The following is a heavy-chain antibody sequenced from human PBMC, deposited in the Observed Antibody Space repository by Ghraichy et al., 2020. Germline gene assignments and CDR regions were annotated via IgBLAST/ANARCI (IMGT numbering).Heavy chain of an antibody. CDR1: GDSVSSNSAA. CDR2: TYYRSKWYN. D-gene: IGHD1-26*01. J-gene: IGHJ4*02. Sequence: SQTLSLTCAISGDSVSSNSAAWNWIRQSPSRGLEWLGRTYYRSKWYNDYAVSVKSRITINPDTSKNQFSLQLNSVTPEDTAVYYCARAGAHVGSPRYYFDYWGQGTLVTVSS. CDR3: ARAGAHVGSPRYYFDY. V-gene: IGHV6-1*01.